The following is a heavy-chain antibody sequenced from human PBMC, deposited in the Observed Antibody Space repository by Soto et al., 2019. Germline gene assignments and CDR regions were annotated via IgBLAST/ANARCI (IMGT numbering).Heavy chain of an antibody. CDR2: IYYSGST. D-gene: IGHD3-10*01. V-gene: IGHV4-61*01. J-gene: IGHJ4*02. CDR1: GGSVNSGNYY. CDR3: ARVGVTMIRGADY. Sequence: QVQLQESGPGLVKPSETLSLTCSVSGGSVNSGNYYWSWIRQPPGKGLEWIGYIYYSGSTNYNPSLKSRVTISLDTSKTQFSLSLNSVTAADTAVYYCARVGVTMIRGADYWGQGTLVTVSS.